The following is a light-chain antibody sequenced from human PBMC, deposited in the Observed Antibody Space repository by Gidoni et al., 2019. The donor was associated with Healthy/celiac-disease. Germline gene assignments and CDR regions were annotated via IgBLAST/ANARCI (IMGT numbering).Light chain of an antibody. CDR1: QSVSSY. J-gene: IGKJ2*01. V-gene: IGKV3-11*01. CDR3: QQRSNWPPGYT. Sequence: EIVLTQSPATLSFSPGERATLSCRASQSVSSYLAWYQQKPGQAPRLLIYDASNRATGIPARFSGSGSGTDFTLTISSLEPEDFVVYYCQQRSNWPPGYTFGQGTKLEIK. CDR2: DAS.